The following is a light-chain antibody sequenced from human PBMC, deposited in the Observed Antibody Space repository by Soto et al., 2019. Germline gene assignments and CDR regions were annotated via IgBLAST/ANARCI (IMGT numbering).Light chain of an antibody. CDR2: AAS. J-gene: IGKJ2*01. CDR1: QSVSSY. Sequence: DIQMTQSPSSLSASVGDRVTITCRTSQSVSSYLNWYQQKPGKAPNLLIFAASSLQSGVPSRFSGSGSGTDFTLTVNSLQPEDFATYYCQQSYTYPNTFGQGTKVDIK. CDR3: QQSYTYPNT. V-gene: IGKV1-39*01.